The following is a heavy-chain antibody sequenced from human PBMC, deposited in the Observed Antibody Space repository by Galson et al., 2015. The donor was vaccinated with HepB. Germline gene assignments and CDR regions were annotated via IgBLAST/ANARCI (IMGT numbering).Heavy chain of an antibody. CDR1: GFTFSTST. V-gene: IGHV3-48*01. CDR3: ARVADSDYGDHAHFDY. Sequence: SLRLSCAASGFTFSTSTMNWVRQAPGKGLEWVSYLSTTGTTIYYADSVKGRFTISRDSAKNSLYLQMNSLRAEDTAVYFCARVADSDYGDHAHFDYWGQGILVTVSS. CDR2: LSTTGTTI. D-gene: IGHD4-17*01. J-gene: IGHJ4*02.